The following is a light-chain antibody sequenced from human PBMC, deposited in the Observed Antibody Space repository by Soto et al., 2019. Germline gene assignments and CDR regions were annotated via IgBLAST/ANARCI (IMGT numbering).Light chain of an antibody. J-gene: IGKJ3*01. CDR1: QSINSY. CDR3: QQSYSTPCT. CDR2: AAS. Sequence: DIQMTQSPSSLSTSVGDRVTITCRASQSINSYLNWYQQKPGKAPKLLIYAASSLHSGVPSKFSGSGSGTDFTLTISRLQPEDFATYYCQQSYSTPCTFGPGTKVDIK. V-gene: IGKV1-39*01.